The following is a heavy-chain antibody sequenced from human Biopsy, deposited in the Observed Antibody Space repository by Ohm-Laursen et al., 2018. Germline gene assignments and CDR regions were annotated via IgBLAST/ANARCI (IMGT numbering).Heavy chain of an antibody. CDR3: ARAYYYGAGSFYSPWMEV. CDR2: IFYSGTT. V-gene: IGHV4-61*08. CDR1: GASVNTFDFY. J-gene: IGHJ6*02. Sequence: TLSLTCAVSGASVNTFDFYWAWIRQPPGKGLEWIGYIFYSGTTKYNPSLQRRVRLSLDTANNQFSLTLRSVGAADTATYYCARAYYYGAGSFYSPWMEVWGQGTTVSVS. D-gene: IGHD3-10*01.